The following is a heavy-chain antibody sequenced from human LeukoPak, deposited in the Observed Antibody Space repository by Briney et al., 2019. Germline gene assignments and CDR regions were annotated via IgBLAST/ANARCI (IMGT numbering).Heavy chain of an antibody. V-gene: IGHV4-59*01. CDR2: IYDTGNT. CDR3: ARGQLGDAYNFEY. J-gene: IGHJ4*02. Sequence: SETLSLTCIVSGGSITSYYWSWIRQPPGKGLEWIGYIYDTGNTNYNPSLRSRVTISVGTSKDQFSLRLSSVTAADTAVYYCARGQLGDAYNFEYWGQGTVVTVSS. D-gene: IGHD5-24*01. CDR1: GGSITSYY.